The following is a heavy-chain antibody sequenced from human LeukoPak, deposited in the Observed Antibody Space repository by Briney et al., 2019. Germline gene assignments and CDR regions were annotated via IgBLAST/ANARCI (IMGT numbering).Heavy chain of an antibody. V-gene: IGHV3-30*18. CDR2: ISYDGSNK. CDR3: AKDVEFYSNGYYYYYMDV. J-gene: IGHJ6*03. D-gene: IGHD4-11*01. Sequence: GGSLRLSCAASGFTFSSYGMHWVRQAPGKGLEWVAVISYDGSNKYYADSVKGRFTISRDNSKNTLYLQMNSLRAEDTAVYYCAKDVEFYSNGYYYYYMDVWGKGTTVTVSS. CDR1: GFTFSSYG.